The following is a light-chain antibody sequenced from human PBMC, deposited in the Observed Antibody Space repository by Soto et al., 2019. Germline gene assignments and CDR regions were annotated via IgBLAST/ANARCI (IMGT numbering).Light chain of an antibody. CDR2: GAS. CDR3: QQYNNWPRV. CDR1: QSVSSN. Sequence: EIVMTQSPATLSVSPGETATLSCRASQSVSSNLAWYQQKPGQAPRLLIYGASTRAPGIPARFSGSGSGTEFTLTISSLQSEDFAVYYCQQYNNWPRVFGQGTKVEIK. J-gene: IGKJ1*01. V-gene: IGKV3-15*01.